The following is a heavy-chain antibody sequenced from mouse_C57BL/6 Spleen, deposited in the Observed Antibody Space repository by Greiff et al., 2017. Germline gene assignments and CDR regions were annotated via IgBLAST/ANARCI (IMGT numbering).Heavy chain of an antibody. CDR1: GFTFSSYA. Sequence: EVMLVESGEGLVKPGGSLKLPCAVSGFTFSSYAMSWVRQTLEKRLEWVGYISSGGDYIYYADIVEGPFTISRDYARNTLYLQMSSLKSEATAMYYCTRDRDGNSPFDYWGQGTTLTVSS. CDR3: TRDRDGNSPFDY. CDR2: ISSGGDYI. D-gene: IGHD2-1*01. J-gene: IGHJ2*01. V-gene: IGHV5-9-1*02.